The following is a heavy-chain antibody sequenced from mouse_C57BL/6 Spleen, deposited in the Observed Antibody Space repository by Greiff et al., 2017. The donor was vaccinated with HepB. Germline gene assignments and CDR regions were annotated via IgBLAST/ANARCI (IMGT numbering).Heavy chain of an antibody. D-gene: IGHD1-1*01. Sequence: QVQLQQSGAELVRPGASVKLSCKASGYTFTDYYINWVKQRPGQGLEWIARIYPGSGNTYYNEKFKGKATLTAEKSSSTAYMQLSSLTSEDSAVYFCARRRSTVVANYAMDYWGQGTSVTVSS. CDR2: IYPGSGNT. CDR1: GYTFTDYY. V-gene: IGHV1-76*01. CDR3: ARRRSTVVANYAMDY. J-gene: IGHJ4*01.